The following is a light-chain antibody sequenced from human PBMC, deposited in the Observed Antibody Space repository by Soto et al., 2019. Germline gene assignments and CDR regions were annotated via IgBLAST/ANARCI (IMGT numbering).Light chain of an antibody. CDR1: QGPLHSLDNKNY. CDR3: QQYFHTPRT. CDR2: WAS. V-gene: IGKV4-1*01. Sequence: VMTQSPDYLAASLGARATMRCKSSQGPLHSLDNKNYLAWYQQKPGQPPKLVIYWASTRASGVSERFSGSGAGTDCTLTIDSLQAEDVAVYDCQQYFHTPRTFSQGTKVDIK. J-gene: IGKJ1*01.